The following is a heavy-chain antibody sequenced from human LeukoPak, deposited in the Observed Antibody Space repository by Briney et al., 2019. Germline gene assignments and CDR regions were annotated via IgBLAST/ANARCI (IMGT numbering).Heavy chain of an antibody. D-gene: IGHD1-20*01. CDR1: GFTFSGYG. J-gene: IGHJ5*02. Sequence: GSLRLSCAASGFTFSGYGMHWVRQAPGKGLEWVAFIRYDGSNKYYADSVKGRFTISRDNAKNSLYLQMNSLTVEDTAVYYCVYVAYNWNPGSAWGQGTLVTVSS. CDR3: VYVAYNWNPGSA. CDR2: IRYDGSNK. V-gene: IGHV3-30*02.